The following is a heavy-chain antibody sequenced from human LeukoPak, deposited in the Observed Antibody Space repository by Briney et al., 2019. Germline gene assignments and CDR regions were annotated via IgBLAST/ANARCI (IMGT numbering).Heavy chain of an antibody. J-gene: IGHJ4*02. CDR2: IKPSGGSA. D-gene: IGHD6-13*01. Sequence: ASVKVSCKATGYTFTNYNMHWVRQAHGQGHEWMGIIKPSGGQGLEWMGIIKPSGGSATYSQKFQGRVTITMDTATSTVHMELSSLRSDDTAVYYCVRDSSNWSFDYWGQGTLVTVSS. V-gene: IGHV1-46*01. CDR1: GYTFTNYN. CDR3: VRDSSNWSFDY.